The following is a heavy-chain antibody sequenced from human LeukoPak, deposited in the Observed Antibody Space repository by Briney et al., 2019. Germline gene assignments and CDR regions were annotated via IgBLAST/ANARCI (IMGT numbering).Heavy chain of an antibody. CDR1: GLTFYTYA. Sequence: PGGSLRLSCAVSGLTFYTYAMSWVRQAPGKGLEWVSAISGSGGSTYYADSVKGRFTISRDNSKNTLYLQMNSLRAEDTAVYYCAKDQRRLDYWGQGTLVTVSS. V-gene: IGHV3-23*01. CDR2: ISGSGGST. J-gene: IGHJ4*02. CDR3: AKDQRRLDY.